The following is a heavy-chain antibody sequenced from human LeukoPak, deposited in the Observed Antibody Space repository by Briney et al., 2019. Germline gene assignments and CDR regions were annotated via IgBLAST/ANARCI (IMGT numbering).Heavy chain of an antibody. D-gene: IGHD5-12*01. CDR1: GFTFSSNA. V-gene: IGHV3-23*01. CDR3: ANGGRYSSGFDP. Sequence: GGSLRLSCAASGFTFSSNAMSWVRRAPGKGLEWVSAISGSGGSTYYADSVKGRFTISRDNSKNTLYLQINSLRAEDTAVYYCANGGRYSSGFDPWGQGTLVTVSS. J-gene: IGHJ5*02. CDR2: ISGSGGST.